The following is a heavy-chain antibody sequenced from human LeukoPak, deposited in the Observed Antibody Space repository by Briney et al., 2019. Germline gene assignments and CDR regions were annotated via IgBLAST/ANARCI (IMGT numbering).Heavy chain of an antibody. CDR2: INHSGST. Sequence: PSETLSLTCGVSGGSISSANWWSWIRQPPGKGLEWIGEINHSGSTNYNPSLKSRVTISVDTSKNQFSLKLSSVTAADTAVYYCARGPTTVTTSDYWGQGTLVTVSS. J-gene: IGHJ4*02. D-gene: IGHD4-11*01. CDR1: GGSISSANW. CDR3: ARGPTTVTTSDY. V-gene: IGHV4/OR15-8*01.